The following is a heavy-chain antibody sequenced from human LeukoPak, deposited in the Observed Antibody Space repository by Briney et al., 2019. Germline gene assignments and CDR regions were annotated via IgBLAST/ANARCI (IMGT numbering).Heavy chain of an antibody. V-gene: IGHV4-34*01. Sequence: SETLSLTCAVYGGSFSGYYWSWIRQPPGKGLEWIGEINHSGSSNYNPSLKSRVTISVDTSKNQFSLKLSSVTAADTAVYYCARWHRKHPRYFDWLTTRLDAFDIWGQGTMVTVSS. CDR3: ARWHRKHPRYFDWLTTRLDAFDI. CDR2: INHSGSS. D-gene: IGHD3-9*01. CDR1: GGSFSGYY. J-gene: IGHJ3*02.